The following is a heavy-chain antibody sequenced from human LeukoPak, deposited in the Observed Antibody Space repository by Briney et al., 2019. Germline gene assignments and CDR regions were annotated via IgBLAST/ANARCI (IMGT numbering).Heavy chain of an antibody. J-gene: IGHJ4*02. D-gene: IGHD6-13*01. CDR3: VKDKGVEAAAGTWGGLDY. CDR2: ISWNSGSI. CDR1: GFTFADYA. Sequence: GRSLRLSCAASGFTFADYAMHWVRQAPGKGLEWVSGISWNSGSIGYADSVKGRFTISRDNAKTSLYLQMNSLRAEDTALYYCVKDKGVEAAAGTWGGLDYWGQGTLVTVSS. V-gene: IGHV3-9*01.